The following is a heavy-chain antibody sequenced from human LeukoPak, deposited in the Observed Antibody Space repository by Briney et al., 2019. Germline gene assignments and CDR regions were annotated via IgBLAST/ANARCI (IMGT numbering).Heavy chain of an antibody. CDR3: VRVSQDDDYYDSPLQGAFDL. D-gene: IGHD3-22*01. V-gene: IGHV3-21*06. CDR1: GFSFNTHS. CDR2: ISSGSSHI. J-gene: IGHJ3*01. Sequence: PGGSLRLSCAASGFSFNTHSMNWVRQSPGKGLEWVSSISSGSSHIHYADSMKGRFTISRDNAKNSLYLQMSSLRAEDTAMYYCVRVSQDDDYYDSPLQGAFDLWGQGTMVTVSS.